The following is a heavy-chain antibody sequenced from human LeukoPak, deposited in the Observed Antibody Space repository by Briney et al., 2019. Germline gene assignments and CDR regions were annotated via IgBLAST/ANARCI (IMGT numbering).Heavy chain of an antibody. CDR1: GFTFSDYY. V-gene: IGHV3-7*01. Sequence: GGSLRLSCAASGFTFSDYYMSWIRQAPGKGLEWVANIKQDGSEKYYVDSVKGRFTISRDNAKNSLYLQMNSLRAEDTAVYYCARFIAAEHFDYWGQGTLVTVSS. CDR3: ARFIAAEHFDY. J-gene: IGHJ4*02. CDR2: IKQDGSEK. D-gene: IGHD6-13*01.